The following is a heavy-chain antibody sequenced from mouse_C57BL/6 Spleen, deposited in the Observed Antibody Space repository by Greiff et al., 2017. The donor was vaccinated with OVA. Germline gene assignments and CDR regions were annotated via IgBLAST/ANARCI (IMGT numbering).Heavy chain of an antibody. V-gene: IGHV5-17*01. CDR3: ARPQPGYYFDY. CDR2: ISSGSSTI. Sequence: VQLKESGGGLVKPGGSLKLSCAASGFTFSDYGMHWVRQAPEKGLEWVAYISSGSSTIYYADTVKGRFTISRDNAKNTLFLQMTSLRSEDTAMYYCARPQPGYYFDYWGQGTTLTVSS. J-gene: IGHJ2*01. CDR1: GFTFSDYG.